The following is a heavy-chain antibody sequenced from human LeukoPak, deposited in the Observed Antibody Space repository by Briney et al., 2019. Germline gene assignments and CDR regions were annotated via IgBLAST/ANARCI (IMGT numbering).Heavy chain of an antibody. CDR3: ARFVYDGDPRYYMDV. V-gene: IGHV4-59*01. CDR2: GYHSGGT. D-gene: IGHD2/OR15-2a*01. Sequence: KTSETLSLTCTVSGGSIRSYYWTWIRQSPGKGLEWIGYGYHSGGTSYNPSLRSRVIISVDTSKNQFSLRLTSVTAADTAIYYCARFVYDGDPRYYMDVWGKGTTVTVSS. CDR1: GGSIRSYY. J-gene: IGHJ6*03.